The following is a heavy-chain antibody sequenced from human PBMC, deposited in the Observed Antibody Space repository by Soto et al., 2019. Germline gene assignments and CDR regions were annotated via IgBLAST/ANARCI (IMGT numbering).Heavy chain of an antibody. Sequence: ASVKVSCKASGGTFSSYAISWVRQATGQGLEWMGWMSPDSGDTGYAQKFQGRVTMTRNTSISTAYMELSSLRSEDTAVYYCARGYDTMGVDYGDYVKYYYGMDVWGQGTTVTVSS. D-gene: IGHD4-17*01. CDR1: GGTFSSYA. CDR3: ARGYDTMGVDYGDYVKYYYGMDV. J-gene: IGHJ6*02. V-gene: IGHV1-8*02. CDR2: MSPDSGDT.